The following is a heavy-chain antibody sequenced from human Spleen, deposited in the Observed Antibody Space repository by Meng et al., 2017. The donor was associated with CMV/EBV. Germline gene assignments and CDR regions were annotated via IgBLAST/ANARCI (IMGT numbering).Heavy chain of an antibody. CDR2: IKYDGSEK. V-gene: IGHV3-7*01. Sequence: GESLKISCAASGFTLSSYWMSWVRQAPGRGLEWVANIKYDGSEKYYVDSVKGRFTTSRDNAENSLYLQMSSLRAEDTAVYYCARGIFGVDDNWFDPWGQGTLVTVSS. J-gene: IGHJ5*02. CDR1: GFTLSSYW. D-gene: IGHD3-3*01. CDR3: ARGIFGVDDNWFDP.